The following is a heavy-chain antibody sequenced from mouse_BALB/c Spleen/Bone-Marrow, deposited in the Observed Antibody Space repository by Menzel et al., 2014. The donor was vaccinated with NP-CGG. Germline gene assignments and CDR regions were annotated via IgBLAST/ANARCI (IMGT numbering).Heavy chain of an antibody. CDR1: GFTFSSYG. V-gene: IGHV5-6-3*01. CDR3: ARSQVYYGNFFDY. D-gene: IGHD2-1*01. Sequence: EEKLVESGGGLVQPGGSLKLSCAASGFTFSSYGMSWVRQTPDKRLELVATINSNGGRTYYPDSVKGRLTISRDNAKNTLYLQMSSLKSEDTAMYYCARSQVYYGNFFDYWGQGTTLTVSS. J-gene: IGHJ2*01. CDR2: INSNGGRT.